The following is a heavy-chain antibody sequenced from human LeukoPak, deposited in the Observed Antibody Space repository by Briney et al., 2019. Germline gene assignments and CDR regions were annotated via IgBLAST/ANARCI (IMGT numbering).Heavy chain of an antibody. D-gene: IGHD6-6*01. Sequence: PSETLSLTCTVSGGSTSSYYWSWIRQPPGKGPEWIGYIYYTGSANYNPSLKSRVTISIDTSKNQFSLKLRSVAAADTAVYYCARGPWSSSSGDNWFDPWGQGTLVTVSS. J-gene: IGHJ5*02. CDR1: GGSTSSYY. CDR2: IYYTGSA. CDR3: ARGPWSSSSGDNWFDP. V-gene: IGHV4-59*01.